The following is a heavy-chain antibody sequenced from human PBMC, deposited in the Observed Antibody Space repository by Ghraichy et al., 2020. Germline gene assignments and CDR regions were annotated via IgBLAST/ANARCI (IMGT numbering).Heavy chain of an antibody. Sequence: GESLNISCEASGFSVGSHGMSWVRQAPGKGLEWVSGISESTGNSFYADSVKGRFTISRDNSKNTLYLQMNSLKVEDTALYYCTRDSGWEDDLWGQGTLVTVSS. D-gene: IGHD1-26*01. CDR2: ISESTGNS. CDR1: GFSVGSHG. V-gene: IGHV3-23*01. J-gene: IGHJ5*02. CDR3: TRDSGWEDDL.